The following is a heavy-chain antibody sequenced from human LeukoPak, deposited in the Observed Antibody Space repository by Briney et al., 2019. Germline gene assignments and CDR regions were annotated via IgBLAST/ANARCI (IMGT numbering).Heavy chain of an antibody. Sequence: SETLSLTCTVSGGSISSYFWSWIRQPPGKGLEWIGYIYYSGSTNYNPSLKSRVTISVDTSKNQFSLKLSSVTAADTSVNYCARVADYYFDYWGQGTLVTVS. CDR1: GGSISSYF. J-gene: IGHJ4*02. D-gene: IGHD2-21*02. CDR3: ARVADYYFDY. V-gene: IGHV4-59*01. CDR2: IYYSGST.